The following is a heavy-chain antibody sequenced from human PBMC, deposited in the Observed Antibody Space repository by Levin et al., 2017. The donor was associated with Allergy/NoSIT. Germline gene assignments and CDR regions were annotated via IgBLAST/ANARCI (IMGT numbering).Heavy chain of an antibody. D-gene: IGHD3-9*01. CDR1: GFTVNSKY. CDR3: AAGEHSAFDILTAFDY. Sequence: QASETLSLTCAASGFTVNSKYMTWVRQAPGKGLEWVSILYTGGTVHYADSVRGRFIISRDNAKNMLFLQMNRLSVDDTAVYYCAAGEHSAFDILTAFDYWGQGTLVTVSS. J-gene: IGHJ4*02. CDR2: LYTGGTV. V-gene: IGHV3-53*01.